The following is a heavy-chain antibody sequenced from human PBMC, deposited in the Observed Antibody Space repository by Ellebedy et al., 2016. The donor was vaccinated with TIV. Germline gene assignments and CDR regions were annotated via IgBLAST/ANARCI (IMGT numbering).Heavy chain of an antibody. V-gene: IGHV5-51*01. J-gene: IGHJ1*01. CDR2: IYPGDSDT. CDR1: GYSFTSNW. CDR3: ARQGSCSGGSCSRYFQH. Sequence: ASVKVSXXGSGYSFTSNWIGWVRQMPGKGLEWMAIIYPGDSDTKYSPSFQGQVTISVDKSISTAYLQWNSLKASDTAMYYCARQGSCSGGSCSRYFQHWGQGTLVTVSS. D-gene: IGHD2-15*01.